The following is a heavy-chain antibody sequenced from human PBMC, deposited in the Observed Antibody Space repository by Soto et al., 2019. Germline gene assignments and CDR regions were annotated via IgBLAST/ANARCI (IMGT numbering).Heavy chain of an antibody. CDR3: ARVHVMVVAGSTFDY. D-gene: IGHD6-19*01. CDR1: GYSISSGSY. Sequence: PSETLSLTCTVPGYSISSGSYWAWIRQPPGKGPEWIASIYHGGTTFYNPSLKSRITISVDTSNNQFSLKLTSVTAADTAVYYRARVHVMVVAGSTFDYWGHGTLVTVSS. CDR2: IYHGGTT. V-gene: IGHV4-38-2*02. J-gene: IGHJ4*01.